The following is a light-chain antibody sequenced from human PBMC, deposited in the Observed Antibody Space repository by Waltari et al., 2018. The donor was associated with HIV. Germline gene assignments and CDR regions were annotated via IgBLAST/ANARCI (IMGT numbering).Light chain of an antibody. J-gene: IGLJ3*02. Sequence: QSVLTQPPSASGTPGQRVTISCSGRSSNIATTPVNWYQQLPGTAPNPLIYTNNHRPSVVPARFSCSKSGTSASLALSGLQSDDDADYYCATWDDSLNGWVFGGGTRLTVL. CDR2: TNN. V-gene: IGLV1-44*01. CDR3: ATWDDSLNGWV. CDR1: SSNIATTP.